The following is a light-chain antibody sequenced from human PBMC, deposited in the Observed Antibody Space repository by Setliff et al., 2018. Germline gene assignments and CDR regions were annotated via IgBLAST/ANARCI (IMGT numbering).Light chain of an antibody. CDR3: NAYASDTTYV. Sequence: QSALTQPASVSGSPGQSITISSTGTSSDVGLYNLVSWYQQHPGKAPKLIIYGVSDRPSGVSSRFSGSKSGNTAYLTISGLQTEDEAEYYCNAYASDTTYVFGSGTKVTVL. CDR2: GVS. V-gene: IGLV2-14*03. CDR1: SSDVGLYNL. J-gene: IGLJ1*01.